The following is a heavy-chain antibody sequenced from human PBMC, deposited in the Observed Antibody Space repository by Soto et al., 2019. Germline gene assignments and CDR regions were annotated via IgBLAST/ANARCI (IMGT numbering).Heavy chain of an antibody. Sequence: EVQLVESGGGLVQPGRSLRLSCAASGFTFDDYAVHWVRQAPGKGLEWVSGITWNSRSIAYADSVKGRFTISRDNAKNSLYLPMNSLRDEDTALYYCAKGVEGGYDPYYFDCWGQGTMVTVSS. V-gene: IGHV3-9*01. CDR3: AKGVEGGYDPYYFDC. D-gene: IGHD5-12*01. CDR1: GFTFDDYA. CDR2: ITWNSRSI. J-gene: IGHJ4*02.